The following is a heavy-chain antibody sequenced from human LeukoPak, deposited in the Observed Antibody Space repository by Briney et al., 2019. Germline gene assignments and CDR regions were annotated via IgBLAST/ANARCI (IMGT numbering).Heavy chain of an antibody. D-gene: IGHD1-26*01. V-gene: IGHV3-7*01. Sequence: GGSLRLSCAASGFTFSSYWMSWVRRAPGKGLEWLANIKQDGSDKYYVDSVKGRFTISRDNAKNSLSLQINSLRAEDTAVYYCAKALTTYSGSYDGLDYWGQGTLVTVSS. CDR3: AKALTTYSGSYDGLDY. J-gene: IGHJ4*02. CDR2: IKQDGSDK. CDR1: GFTFSSYW.